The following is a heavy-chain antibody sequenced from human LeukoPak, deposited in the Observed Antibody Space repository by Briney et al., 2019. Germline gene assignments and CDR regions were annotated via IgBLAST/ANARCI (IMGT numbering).Heavy chain of an antibody. J-gene: IGHJ6*03. Sequence: GGSLRLSRTASGFTFGDYAMSWFRQAPGKGLEWVGFIRSKAYGGTTEYAASVKGRFTISRDDSKSIAYLQMNSLKTEDTAVYYCTSTTIFGVVTSYYYMDVWGKGTTVTVSS. CDR1: GFTFGDYA. V-gene: IGHV3-49*03. CDR3: TSTTIFGVVTSYYYMDV. D-gene: IGHD3-3*01. CDR2: IRSKAYGGTT.